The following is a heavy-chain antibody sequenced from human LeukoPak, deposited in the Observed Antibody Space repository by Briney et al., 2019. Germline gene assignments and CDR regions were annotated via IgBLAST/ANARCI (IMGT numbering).Heavy chain of an antibody. CDR2: INPNSGGT. CDR1: GYTFTGYY. D-gene: IGHD2-15*01. CDR3: ARRRLVVAATLGCWFDP. V-gene: IGHV1-2*02. J-gene: IGHJ5*02. Sequence: ASVKVSCKASGYTFTGYYMHWVRQAPGQGLEWMGWINPNSGGTNYAQKFQGRVTMTRDTSISTAYMELSRLRSDDTAVYYCARRRLVVAATLGCWFDPWGQGTLVTVSS.